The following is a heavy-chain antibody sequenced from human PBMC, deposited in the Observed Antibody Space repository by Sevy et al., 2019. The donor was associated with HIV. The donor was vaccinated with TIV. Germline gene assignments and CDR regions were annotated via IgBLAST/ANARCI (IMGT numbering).Heavy chain of an antibody. CDR2: SKSKIHGGTT. J-gene: IGHJ4*02. CDR1: GFIFGDYG. V-gene: IGHV3-49*04. Sequence: GGSLRLSCTASGFIFGDYGMSWVRRAPGKGLEWIACSKSKIHGGTTENAASVKGRFTISRDDSKNIVYLQMSNLKTEDTAVYYCTRWSGSQSIFDYWGQGTLVTVSS. D-gene: IGHD1-26*01. CDR3: TRWSGSQSIFDY.